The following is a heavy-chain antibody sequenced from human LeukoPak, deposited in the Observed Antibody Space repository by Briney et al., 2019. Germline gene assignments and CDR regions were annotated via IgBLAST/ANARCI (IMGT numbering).Heavy chain of an antibody. J-gene: IGHJ4*02. CDR1: GFTFSTCG. Sequence: PGGSLRLSCAASGFTFSTCGMHWVRQAPGKGLEWVAFIRYGGSDIYYGDSVKGRFTISRDNSKNTLYLQMNSLRAEDTAVYYCARDAFRHSIIPFDYWAREPWSPSPQ. CDR3: ARDAFRHSIIPFDY. V-gene: IGHV3-30*02. CDR2: IRYGGSDI. D-gene: IGHD2-21*01.